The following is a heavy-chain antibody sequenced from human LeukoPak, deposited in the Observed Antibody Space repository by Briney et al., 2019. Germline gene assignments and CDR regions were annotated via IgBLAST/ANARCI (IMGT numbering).Heavy chain of an antibody. CDR3: ARDWGYCSGGTCYSFNAFDI. Sequence: GGSLRLSCAASGFTFSSYWMSWVRQAPGKGLEWVANIKQDGSEKYYVDSVKGRFTISRDNAKNSLYLQMNSLRPKDTAVYYCARDWGYCSGGTCYSFNAFDIWGQGTMVTVSS. D-gene: IGHD2-15*01. CDR1: GFTFSSYW. CDR2: IKQDGSEK. V-gene: IGHV3-7*01. J-gene: IGHJ3*02.